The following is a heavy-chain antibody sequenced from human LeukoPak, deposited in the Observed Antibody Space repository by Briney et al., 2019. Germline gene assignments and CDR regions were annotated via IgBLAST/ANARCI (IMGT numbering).Heavy chain of an antibody. D-gene: IGHD3-10*01. Sequence: SETLSLTCAVYGGSSSGYYWSWIRQPPGKGLEWIGEINHSGSTNYNPPLKSRVTISVDTSKNQFSLKLSSVTAADTAVYYCARGRGWFGESTFDPWGQGTLVTVSS. CDR1: GGSSSGYY. V-gene: IGHV4-34*01. J-gene: IGHJ5*02. CDR2: INHSGST. CDR3: ARGRGWFGESTFDP.